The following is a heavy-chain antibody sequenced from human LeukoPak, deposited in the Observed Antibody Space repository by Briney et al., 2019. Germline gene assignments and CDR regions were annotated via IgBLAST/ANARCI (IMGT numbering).Heavy chain of an antibody. Sequence: ASVKVSCKASGYTFTNYVMHWVRQAPGQRLEWMGWINAGNGNTKYSQKFQGRVTFTRDTSASTAYMELSSLRSEDTAVYYCASDPAPDYLDYWGQGTLVTVSS. CDR3: ASDPAPDYLDY. V-gene: IGHV1-3*01. CDR2: INAGNGNT. CDR1: GYTFTNYV. J-gene: IGHJ4*02.